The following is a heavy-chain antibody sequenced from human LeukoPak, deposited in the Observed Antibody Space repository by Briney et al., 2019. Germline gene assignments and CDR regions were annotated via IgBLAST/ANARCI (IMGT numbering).Heavy chain of an antibody. D-gene: IGHD3-16*02. V-gene: IGHV1-18*01. CDR3: ARDPRMITFGGVIVPLDY. J-gene: IGHJ4*02. CDR1: GYTFTSYD. CDR2: ISAYSGNT. Sequence: ASVKVSCKASGYTFTSYDISWVRQAPGQGLEWMGWISAYSGNTNYAQKLQGRVTMTTDTSTSTAYMELRSLRSDDTAVYYCARDPRMITFGGVIVPLDYWGQGTLVTVSS.